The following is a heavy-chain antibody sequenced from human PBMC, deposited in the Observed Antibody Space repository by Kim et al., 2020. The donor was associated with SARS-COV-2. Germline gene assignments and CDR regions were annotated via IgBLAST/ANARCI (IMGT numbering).Heavy chain of an antibody. CDR1: GFTVSSNY. CDR2: IYSGGRT. CDR3: ARDGNDYGSGSYRYGEYY. V-gene: IGHV3-66*01. J-gene: IGHJ6*01. Sequence: GGSLRLSCVASGFTVSSNYMSWVRQAPGKGLEWVSVIYSGGRTYYVDSAKGRFTISRDNSKNTLYLQMNSLRAEDTAVYYCARDGNDYGSGSYRYGEYY. D-gene: IGHD3-10*01.